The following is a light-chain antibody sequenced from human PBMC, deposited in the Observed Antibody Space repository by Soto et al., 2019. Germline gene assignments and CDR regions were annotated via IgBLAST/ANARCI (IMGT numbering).Light chain of an antibody. Sequence: VVTQEPSLTVSPGGTVTLTCGSSTGAVTSGHYPYWFQQKPGQAPRTLIYDTSYKHSWTPARFSGSLLGGKAALILSGAQPEDEAEYYCLLSYSGAGGGVFGGGTKLTVL. V-gene: IGLV7-46*01. CDR1: TGAVTSGHY. J-gene: IGLJ2*01. CDR2: DTS. CDR3: LLSYSGAGGGV.